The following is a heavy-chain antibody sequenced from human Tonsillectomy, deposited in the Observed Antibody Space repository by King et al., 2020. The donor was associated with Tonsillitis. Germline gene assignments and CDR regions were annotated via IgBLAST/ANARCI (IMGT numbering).Heavy chain of an antibody. Sequence: VQLVESGGGLAQPGGSLRLSCAASGFTFSSYWMHWVRQAPGKGLLWVSRINSDGNTPNSADSGKGRFTISRANAQNTLYLQMNSLRADDTAVHYCAREKSIAAAGTRYFDLWGRGTLVTVSS. CDR1: GFTFSSYW. J-gene: IGHJ2*01. CDR2: INSDGNTP. CDR3: AREKSIAAAGTRYFDL. V-gene: IGHV3-74*01. D-gene: IGHD6-13*01.